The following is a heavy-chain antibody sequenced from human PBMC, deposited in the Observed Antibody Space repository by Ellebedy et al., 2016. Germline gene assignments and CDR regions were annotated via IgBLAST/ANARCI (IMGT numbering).Heavy chain of an antibody. D-gene: IGHD3-16*02. Sequence: GGSLRLSCAAFGFIFNNYGMTWVRQAPGKGLEWVANIKQDGSEKYYVDSVKGRFTISRDNAKNSLSLQMNSLSAEDTAVYYCACGTGFISDHWGQGTLVTVSS. J-gene: IGHJ4*02. CDR1: GFIFNNYG. CDR2: IKQDGSEK. CDR3: ACGTGFISDH. V-gene: IGHV3-7*03.